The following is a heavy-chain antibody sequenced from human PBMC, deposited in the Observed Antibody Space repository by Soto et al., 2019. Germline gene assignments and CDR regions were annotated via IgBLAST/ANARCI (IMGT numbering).Heavy chain of an antibody. CDR2: IIPIVGTA. CDR3: ARDETPGEPGDFDI. D-gene: IGHD3-16*01. CDR1: GGTFSSYG. Sequence: QVQLVESGAEVKKPGSSVKVSCKASGGTFSSYGISWVRQAPGQGLEWMGGIIPIVGTANYAQKFQGRVTITADESTSTAYMELNSLRPEDTAVSYCARDETPGEPGDFDIWGQGTMVTVSS. V-gene: IGHV1-69*01. J-gene: IGHJ3*02.